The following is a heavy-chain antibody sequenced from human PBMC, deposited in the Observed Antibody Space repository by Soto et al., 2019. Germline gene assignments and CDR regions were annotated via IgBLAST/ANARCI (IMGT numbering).Heavy chain of an antibody. J-gene: IGHJ6*02. Sequence: QVQLQESGPGLVKPSETLSLTCTVSGGSISSYYWSWIRQPPGKGLEWMGYIYYSGSTNYNPSLKSRVTISVDTSKNQFSLKLSSVTAADTAVYYCARVVHDFWSGSLLVYYGMDVWGQGTTVTVSS. V-gene: IGHV4-59*01. CDR3: ARVVHDFWSGSLLVYYGMDV. CDR2: IYYSGST. D-gene: IGHD3-3*01. CDR1: GGSISSYY.